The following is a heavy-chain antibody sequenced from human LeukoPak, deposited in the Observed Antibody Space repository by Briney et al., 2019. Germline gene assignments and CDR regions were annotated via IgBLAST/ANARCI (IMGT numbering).Heavy chain of an antibody. CDR2: ISASGGTT. J-gene: IGHJ4*02. CDR1: GFTFTTYA. Sequence: AGGSLRLSCAASGFTFTTYAMSWVREAPGRGLEWVSAISASGGTTFYADSVKGRFTISRDNSKNTLYLQMNSLRAEDTAAYHCAKGRNEDGDAALNYWGQGTLVTVSS. D-gene: IGHD4-17*01. CDR3: AKGRNEDGDAALNY. V-gene: IGHV3-23*01.